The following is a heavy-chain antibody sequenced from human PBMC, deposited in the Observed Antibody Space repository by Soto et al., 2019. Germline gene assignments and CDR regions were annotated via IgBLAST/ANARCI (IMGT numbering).Heavy chain of an antibody. Sequence: SVKVSCKASGGTFSSYAISWVRQAPGQGLEWMGGIIPIFGTANYAQKFQGRVTITADESTSTAHMELSSLRSEDTAVYYCARDVRIAADQGYFDPWGQGTLVTVS. D-gene: IGHD6-13*01. J-gene: IGHJ5*02. CDR2: IIPIFGTA. CDR1: GGTFSSYA. V-gene: IGHV1-69*13. CDR3: ARDVRIAADQGYFDP.